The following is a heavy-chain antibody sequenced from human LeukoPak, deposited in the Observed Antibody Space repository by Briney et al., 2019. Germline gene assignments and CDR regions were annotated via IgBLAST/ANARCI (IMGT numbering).Heavy chain of an antibody. CDR2: ISASGGST. D-gene: IGHD5-12*01. CDR3: ASQASGYSGYSSHY. J-gene: IGHJ4*02. V-gene: IGHV3-23*01. Sequence: GGSLRLSCAASGFTFSSYAMSWVRQAPGKGLDWVSAISASGGSTSYADSVKGRFTISRDNSKNTLYLQMNSLRAVDTAVYYCASQASGYSGYSSHYWGQGTLVTVSS. CDR1: GFTFSSYA.